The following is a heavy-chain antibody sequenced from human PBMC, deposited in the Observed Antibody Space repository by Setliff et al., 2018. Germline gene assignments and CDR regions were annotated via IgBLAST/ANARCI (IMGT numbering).Heavy chain of an antibody. V-gene: IGHV4-59*08. Sequence: SETLSLTCIVSGVSVSRHYWSWIRQPPGKGLEWLGYFYSSETTKYNPSLRSRVTISVDTSKNQFSLKLTSVTAADTAVYYCARAPPWFDTWGQGTLVTVSS. CDR1: GVSVSRHY. CDR2: FYSSETT. CDR3: ARAPPWFDT. J-gene: IGHJ5*02.